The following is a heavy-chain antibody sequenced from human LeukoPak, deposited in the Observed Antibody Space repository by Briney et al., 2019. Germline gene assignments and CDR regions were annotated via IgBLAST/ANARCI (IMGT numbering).Heavy chain of an antibody. J-gene: IGHJ4*02. CDR2: ISSSGSTI. CDR1: GFTFSSYE. Sequence: GGSLRLSCAASGFTFSSYEMNWVRQAPGKGLEWVSYISSSGSTIYYADSVKGRFTISRDNAKNSLYLQMNSLSAEDTAVYYCARRAVDGTLDYWGQGTLVTVSS. D-gene: IGHD6-19*01. V-gene: IGHV3-48*03. CDR3: ARRAVDGTLDY.